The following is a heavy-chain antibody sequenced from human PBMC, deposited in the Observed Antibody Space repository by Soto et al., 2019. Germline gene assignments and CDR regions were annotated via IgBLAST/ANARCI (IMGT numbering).Heavy chain of an antibody. CDR2: IIPIFGTA. CDR1: GGTFSSYA. Sequence: QVQLVQSGAEVKKPGSSVKVSCKASGGTFSSYAISWVRQAPGQGLEWMGGIIPIFGTANYAQKFQGRVTITADESTSTAYMELSSLRSEDTAVYYCARTAYCGGDCYPYYFDYWGQGTLVTVSS. D-gene: IGHD2-21*02. V-gene: IGHV1-69*01. CDR3: ARTAYCGGDCYPYYFDY. J-gene: IGHJ4*02.